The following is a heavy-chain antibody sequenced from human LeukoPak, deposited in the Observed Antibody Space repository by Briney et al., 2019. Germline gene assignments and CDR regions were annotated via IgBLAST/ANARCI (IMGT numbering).Heavy chain of an antibody. CDR2: INHSGST. CDR1: GVSFSGYY. D-gene: IGHD5-18*01. J-gene: IGHJ6*03. V-gene: IGHV4-34*01. CDR3: ARTEESGYNYGYFGYYYYMDV. Sequence: TSETLSLTCAAYGVSFSGYYWSWIRQPPGKGLEWVGEINHSGSTHYNPSLKSRVTISVDTSKNQVSLKLTSVTAADTAVYYCARTEESGYNYGYFGYYYYMDVWGKGTTVTVSS.